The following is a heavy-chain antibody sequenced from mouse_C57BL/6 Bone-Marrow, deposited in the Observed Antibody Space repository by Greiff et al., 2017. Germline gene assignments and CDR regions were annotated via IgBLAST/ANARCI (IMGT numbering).Heavy chain of an antibody. J-gene: IGHJ4*01. CDR3: ARWLTTVVAHYYAMDY. V-gene: IGHV1-19*01. D-gene: IGHD1-1*01. Sequence: EVQLQQSGPVLVKPGASVKMSCKASGYTFTDYYMNWVKQSHGKSLEWIGVINPYNGGTSYNQKFKGKATLTVDKSSSPAYMELNSLTSEDSAVYYCARWLTTVVAHYYAMDYWGQGTSVTVSS. CDR1: GYTFTDYY. CDR2: INPYNGGT.